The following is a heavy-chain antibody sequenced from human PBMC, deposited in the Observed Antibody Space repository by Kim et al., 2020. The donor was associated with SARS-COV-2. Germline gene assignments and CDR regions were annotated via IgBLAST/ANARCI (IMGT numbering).Heavy chain of an antibody. CDR2: TRNKANSYTT. J-gene: IGHJ6*02. V-gene: IGHV3-72*01. D-gene: IGHD5-18*01. Sequence: GGSLRLSCAASGFTFSDHYMDWVRQAPGKGLEWVGRTRNKANSYTTEYAASVKGRFTISRDDSKNSLYLQMNSLKTEDTAVYYCARVDTATRTYGMDVWGQGTTVTVSS. CDR3: ARVDTATRTYGMDV. CDR1: GFTFSDHY.